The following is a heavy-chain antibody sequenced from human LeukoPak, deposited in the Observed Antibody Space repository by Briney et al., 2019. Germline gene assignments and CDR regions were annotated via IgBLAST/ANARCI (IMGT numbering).Heavy chain of an antibody. Sequence: GGSLRLSCAASGFTFSSYAMRWVRQAPGKGLEWVSAISGSGESTFYADSVKGRFAIARDNSKNTLYLQMNSLRAEDTAVYYCAKGHCSGGSCYGTDYWGQGTLVTVSS. CDR3: AKGHCSGGSCYGTDY. J-gene: IGHJ4*02. CDR1: GFTFSSYA. CDR2: ISGSGEST. V-gene: IGHV3-23*01. D-gene: IGHD2-15*01.